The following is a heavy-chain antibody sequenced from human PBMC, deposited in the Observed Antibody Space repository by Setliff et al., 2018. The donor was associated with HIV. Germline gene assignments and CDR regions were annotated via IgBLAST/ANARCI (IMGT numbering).Heavy chain of an antibody. CDR3: ECYNGDDGYFDN. CDR2: IYYTGST. J-gene: IGHJ4*02. V-gene: IGHV4-30-4*08. Sequence: SETLSLTCTVSGASVSSGGFYWSWIRQPPGKGLGWIGYIYYTGSTYYNPSLKSRVTISLDTSRNQFSLKLSSVTAADTAVYYCECYNGDDGYFDNWGQGALVTVSS. D-gene: IGHD2-8*01. CDR1: GASVSSGGFY.